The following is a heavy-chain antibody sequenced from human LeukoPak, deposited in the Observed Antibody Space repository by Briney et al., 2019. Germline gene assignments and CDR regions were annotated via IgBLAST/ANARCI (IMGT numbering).Heavy chain of an antibody. D-gene: IGHD3-9*01. V-gene: IGHV3-9*01. Sequence: GRSLRLSCAGSGFTFDDYAMHWVRQAPGKGLEWVSGISWNSGSIGYADSVKGRFTISRDNAKNSLYLQMNSLRAEDTAVYYCAKSEGRYFDWLLVHNWGQGTLVTVSS. CDR1: GFTFDDYA. J-gene: IGHJ4*02. CDR3: AKSEGRYFDWLLVHN. CDR2: ISWNSGSI.